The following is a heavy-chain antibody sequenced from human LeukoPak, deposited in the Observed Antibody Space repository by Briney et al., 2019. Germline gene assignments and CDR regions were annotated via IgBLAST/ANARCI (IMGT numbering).Heavy chain of an antibody. J-gene: IGHJ4*02. CDR3: ASGVLDNGDFRRAY. D-gene: IGHD4-17*01. V-gene: IGHV3-23*01. CDR1: IFTFSGYG. CDR2: ISRGGGDT. Sequence: GGSLRLSCAASIFTFSGYGMSWVRQAPGKGLEWVSGISRGGGDTYYADSVQGRFTISRDNSKSTLYMRMNRLRVEDTAVYYCASGVLDNGDFRRAYWGQGTLVSVSS.